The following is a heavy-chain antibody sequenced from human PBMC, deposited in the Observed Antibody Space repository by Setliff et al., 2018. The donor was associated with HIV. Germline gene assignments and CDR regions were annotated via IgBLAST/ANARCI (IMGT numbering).Heavy chain of an antibody. CDR3: ARTAGGGFLTNYYYMDV. D-gene: IGHD3-3*01. CDR2: ISSISSYI. CDR1: GFTFSRYS. V-gene: IGHV3-21*01. Sequence: PGGSLRLSCAASGFTFSRYSMNWVRQAPGKGLEWVSSISSISSYIYYADSVKGRFTISRDNAKNSLYLQMNSLRAEDTAVYYCARTAGGGFLTNYYYMDVWGKGTTVTVSS. J-gene: IGHJ6*03.